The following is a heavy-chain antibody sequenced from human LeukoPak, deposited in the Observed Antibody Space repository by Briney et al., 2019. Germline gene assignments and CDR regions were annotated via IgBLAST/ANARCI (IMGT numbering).Heavy chain of an antibody. CDR3: AKVVRTGNSMFDF. D-gene: IGHD2/OR15-2a*01. CDR1: GFTFRSYA. V-gene: IGHV3-23*01. J-gene: IGHJ4*02. CDR2: FSETNSGT. Sequence: GGSLRLSCAASGFTFRSYAMSWVRQAPGKGLEWVSGFSETNSGTYYADSVKGRFTISRDNSRNTLYLQMNSLGAEDTAEYFCAKVVRTGNSMFDFWGQGTLVTVSS.